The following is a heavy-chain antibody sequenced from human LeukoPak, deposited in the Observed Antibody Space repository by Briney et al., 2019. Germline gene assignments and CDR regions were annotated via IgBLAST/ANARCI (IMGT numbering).Heavy chain of an antibody. V-gene: IGHV1-8*03. J-gene: IGHJ3*02. D-gene: IGHD3-10*01. Sequence: ASVKVSCKASGYTFTSYDINWVRQATGQGLEWMGWMNPNSGNTGYAQKFQGRVTITRNTSISTAYMELSGLRSEDTAVYYCASPIGGGDAFDIWGQGTMVTVSS. CDR3: ASPIGGGDAFDI. CDR1: GYTFTSYD. CDR2: MNPNSGNT.